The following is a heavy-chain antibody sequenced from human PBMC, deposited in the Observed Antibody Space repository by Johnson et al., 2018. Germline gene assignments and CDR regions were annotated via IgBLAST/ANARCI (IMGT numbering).Heavy chain of an antibody. D-gene: IGHD5-18*01. V-gene: IGHV3-30*03. J-gene: IGHJ3*02. CDR1: GFTFSSYA. CDR2: LSFAGSKE. CDR3: ARIKVYSYGVEVFDI. Sequence: QVQLVQSGVGVVQPGRSXRLSCTASGFTFSSYAMHWVRPAPGKGLAWVALLSFAGSKEDCADSGKGRFTISIDNSKNTVYLPMDSQRAEDKAVYYCARIKVYSYGVEVFDIGGQGTRVTVSS.